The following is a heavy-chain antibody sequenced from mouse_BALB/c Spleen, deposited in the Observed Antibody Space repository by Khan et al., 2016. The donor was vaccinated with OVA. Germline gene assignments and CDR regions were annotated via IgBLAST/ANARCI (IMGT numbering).Heavy chain of an antibody. CDR3: ARRNYFGYTFAH. V-gene: IGHV1-77*01. CDR1: GYSFTDYY. D-gene: IGHD1-2*01. J-gene: IGHJ3*01. CDR2: ISPGSGAT. Sequence: QVQLQQSGAELARPGASVKLSCKASGYSFTDYYINWVKQRTGQGLEWIGEISPGSGATYYNEKFKGKAILTADKSSSTAYMQRSSLTSEASAVYFCARRNYFGYTFAHWGQGTLVTVSA.